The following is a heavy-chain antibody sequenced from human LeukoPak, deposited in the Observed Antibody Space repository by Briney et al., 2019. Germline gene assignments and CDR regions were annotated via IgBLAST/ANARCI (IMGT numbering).Heavy chain of an antibody. CDR3: ARHPSYYDRIDY. D-gene: IGHD3-22*01. CDR2: IYYSGST. CDR1: GGSISSYY. Sequence: ASETLSLTCTVSGGSISSYYWSWIRQPPGKGLEWIGYIYYSGSTNYNPSLKSRVTISIDTSKNQFSLKLSSVTAADTAVYYCARHPSYYDRIDYWGQGTLVTVSS. J-gene: IGHJ4*02. V-gene: IGHV4-59*08.